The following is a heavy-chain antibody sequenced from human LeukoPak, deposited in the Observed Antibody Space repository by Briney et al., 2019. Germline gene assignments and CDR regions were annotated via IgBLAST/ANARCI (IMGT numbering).Heavy chain of an antibody. Sequence: AETLSLICTVSGGSISSYYWIWIGQPAGKGLDWIGRIYITGSPNYNPSLKSRVTMNVDTSKNQFSLGLRSVTAADTAVYYCARQIASAGTAGFDFWGQGALVTVSS. CDR2: IYITGSP. CDR1: GGSISSYY. V-gene: IGHV4-4*07. CDR3: ARQIASAGTAGFDF. J-gene: IGHJ4*02. D-gene: IGHD6-13*01.